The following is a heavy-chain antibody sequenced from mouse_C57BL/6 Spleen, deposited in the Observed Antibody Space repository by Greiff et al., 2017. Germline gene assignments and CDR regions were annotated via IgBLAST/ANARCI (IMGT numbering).Heavy chain of an antibody. V-gene: IGHV5-4*01. CDR3: ARDRDYGSSYGGLAMDY. CDR2: ISDGGSYT. J-gene: IGHJ4*01. Sequence: EVQVVESGGGLVKPGGSLKLSCAASGFTFSSYAMSWVRQTPEKRLEWVATISDGGSYTYYPDNVKGRFTISRDNAKNNLYLQMSHLKSEDTAMYYCARDRDYGSSYGGLAMDYWGQGTSVTVSS. CDR1: GFTFSSYA. D-gene: IGHD1-1*01.